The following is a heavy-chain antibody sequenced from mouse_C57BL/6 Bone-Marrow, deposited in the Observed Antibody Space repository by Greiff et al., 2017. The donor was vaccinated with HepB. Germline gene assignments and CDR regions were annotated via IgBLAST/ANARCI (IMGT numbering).Heavy chain of an antibody. D-gene: IGHD2-1*01. Sequence: EVKLVESEGGLVQPGSSMKLSCTASGFTFSDYYMAWVRQVPEKGLEWVANINYDGSSTYYLDSLKSRFIISRDNAKNILYLQMSSLKSEDTATYYCAREGVTIDYWGQGTTLTVSS. CDR1: GFTFSDYY. CDR2: INYDGSST. V-gene: IGHV5-16*01. CDR3: AREGVTIDY. J-gene: IGHJ2*01.